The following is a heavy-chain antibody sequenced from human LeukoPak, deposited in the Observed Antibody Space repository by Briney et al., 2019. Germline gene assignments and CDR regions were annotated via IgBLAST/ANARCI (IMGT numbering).Heavy chain of an antibody. CDR3: ARSYSYGGIHY. V-gene: IGHV3-30*03. Sequence: PGGSLRLSCAASGIIFSNYWMHWVRQAPGKRLEWVAVISYDGSNKYYADSVKGRFTISRDNSKNTLYLQMNSLRAEDTAVYYCARSYSYGGIHYWGQGTLVTVSS. CDR1: GIIFSNYW. CDR2: ISYDGSNK. D-gene: IGHD5-18*01. J-gene: IGHJ4*02.